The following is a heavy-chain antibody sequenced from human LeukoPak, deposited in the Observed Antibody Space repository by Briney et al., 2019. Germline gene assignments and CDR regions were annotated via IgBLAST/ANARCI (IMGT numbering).Heavy chain of an antibody. CDR2: ISYDGSNK. CDR1: GFTFSSYG. J-gene: IGHJ6*02. CDR3: AKFTIYYGMDV. D-gene: IGHD3-3*01. Sequence: PGGSLRLSCAASGFTFSSYGMHWVRQAPGKGLEWVAVISYDGSNKYYADSVKGRFTISRDNSKNTLYLQMNSLRAEDTAVYYCAKFTIYYGMDVWGQGTTVTVSS. V-gene: IGHV3-30*18.